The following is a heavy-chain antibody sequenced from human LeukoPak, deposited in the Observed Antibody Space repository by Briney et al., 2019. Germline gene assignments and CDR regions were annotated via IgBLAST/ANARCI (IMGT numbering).Heavy chain of an antibody. CDR2: INHSGST. CDR3: ARGDDGGNYFDY. Sequence: SETLSLTCAVYGGSFSGYYWSWIRQPPGKGLEWIGEINHSGSTNYNPSLKSRVTISVDTSKNQFPLKLSSVTAADTAVYYCARGDDGGNYFDYWGQGTLVTVSS. CDR1: GGSFSGYY. V-gene: IGHV4-34*01. J-gene: IGHJ4*02. D-gene: IGHD3-16*01.